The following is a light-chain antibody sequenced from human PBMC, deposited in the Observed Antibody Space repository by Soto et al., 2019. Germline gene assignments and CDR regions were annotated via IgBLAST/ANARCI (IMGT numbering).Light chain of an antibody. J-gene: IGKJ1*01. CDR3: QQYYSSPQT. Sequence: DIVMTQSPDSLAVSLGERATINCKSSQSVLYSSNNKNYLAWYQQKPGQPPKLLIYWASTRESGVPDRFSGRGSGTDFTLTISTQQAEDGAVYYCQQYYSSPQTFGQGTKVEIK. CDR2: WAS. V-gene: IGKV4-1*01. CDR1: QSVLYSSNNKNY.